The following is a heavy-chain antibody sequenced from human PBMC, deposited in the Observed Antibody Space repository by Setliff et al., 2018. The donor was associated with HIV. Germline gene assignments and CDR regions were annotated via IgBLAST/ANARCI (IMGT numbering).Heavy chain of an antibody. CDR2: ITYSGSA. CDR1: GGSISSDDYY. J-gene: IGHJ4*02. V-gene: IGHV4-30-4*08. D-gene: IGHD1-1*01. CDR3: VRDAYGYNGKGFDY. Sequence: PSETLSLTCTVSGGSISSDDYYWNWIRQPPGKGLEWIVYITYSGSAYYNPSLKSRVTISIDTSNNQISLRLSSVTAADTAMYYCVRDAYGYNGKGFDYWGPGTLVTVSS.